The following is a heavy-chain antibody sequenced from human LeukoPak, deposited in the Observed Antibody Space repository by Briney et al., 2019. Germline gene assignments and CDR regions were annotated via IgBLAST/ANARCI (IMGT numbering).Heavy chain of an antibody. CDR2: LSYDGNNK. D-gene: IGHD3-16*01. Sequence: GRPLRLSCAASGFIFSSYAMHWVRQAPGKGLEWVAILSYDGNNKYYADSVKGRFTISRDNSKNALYLQMNSLTAEDTAVYYCARDKDYVRYYYMDVWGKGTTVTVSS. CDR3: ARDKDYVRYYYMDV. V-gene: IGHV3-30*01. CDR1: GFIFSSYA. J-gene: IGHJ6*03.